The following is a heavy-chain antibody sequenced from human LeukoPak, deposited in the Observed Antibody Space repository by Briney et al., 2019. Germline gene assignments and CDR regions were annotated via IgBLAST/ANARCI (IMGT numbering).Heavy chain of an antibody. CDR1: GFTFRNYA. V-gene: IGHV3-23*01. CDR3: AKGRLQYLDY. J-gene: IGHJ4*02. CDR2: LSDSGGNT. D-gene: IGHD4-11*01. Sequence: GGSLRLSCAASGFTFRNYAMPRVRQAPGKGLEWVSTLSDSGGNTYYADSVKGRFTISRDNSKNTLYLQMNSLRAEDTAVYYCAKGRLQYLDYWGQGTLVTVSS.